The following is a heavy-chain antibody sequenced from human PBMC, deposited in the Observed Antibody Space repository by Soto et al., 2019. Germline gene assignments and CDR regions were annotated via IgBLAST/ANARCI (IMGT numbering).Heavy chain of an antibody. D-gene: IGHD5-12*01. Sequence: SETLSLTCTVSGGSISSYYWSWIRQPPGKGLEWIGYIYYSGSTNYNPSLKSRVTISVDTSKNQFSLKLSSVTAADTAVYYCARGFVQSGYDYYYYYYMDVWGKGTTVTVSS. V-gene: IGHV4-59*01. CDR1: GGSISSYY. J-gene: IGHJ6*03. CDR3: ARGFVQSGYDYYYYYYMDV. CDR2: IYYSGST.